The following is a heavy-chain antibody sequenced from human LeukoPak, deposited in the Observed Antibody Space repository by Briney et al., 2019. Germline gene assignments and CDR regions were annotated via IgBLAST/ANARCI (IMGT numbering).Heavy chain of an antibody. CDR1: GDSISSTY. CDR3: ARDWEDNDGYHQLGFGP. V-gene: IGHV4-59*12. CDR2: IHHSGRT. D-gene: IGHD1-1*01. Sequence: SETLSPTCTVSGDSISSTYWSWIRQPPGKGLEWIGYIHHSGRTDYNPSLKSRVTTSVDTSKNQFSLRLSSVTAADTAVYYCARDWEDNDGYHQLGFGPWGQGTLVTVSS. J-gene: IGHJ5*02.